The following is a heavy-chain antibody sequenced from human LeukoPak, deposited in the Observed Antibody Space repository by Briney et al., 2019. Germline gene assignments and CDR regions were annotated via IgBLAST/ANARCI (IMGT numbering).Heavy chain of an antibody. CDR2: ISSSSSYI. V-gene: IGHV3-21*01. Sequence: PGGSLRLSCAASGFTFSSYSMNWVRQAPGKGLEWVSSISSSSSYIYYADSVKGRFTISRDNAKNSLYLQMNSLRAEDTAVYYRARDHTDYDFWSGYPSHVYFDYWGQGTLVTVSS. D-gene: IGHD3-3*01. CDR1: GFTFSSYS. CDR3: ARDHTDYDFWSGYPSHVYFDY. J-gene: IGHJ4*02.